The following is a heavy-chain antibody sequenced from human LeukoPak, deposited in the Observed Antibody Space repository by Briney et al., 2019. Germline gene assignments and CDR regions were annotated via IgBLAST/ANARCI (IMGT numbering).Heavy chain of an antibody. CDR1: GGSISSSSYY. J-gene: IGHJ5*02. CDR3: ARHRQQLAPTWWFDP. D-gene: IGHD6-13*01. Sequence: SETLSLTCTVSGGSISSSSYYWGWIRQPPGKGLEWIGSIYYSGSTYYNPSLKSRVTISVDTSKNQFSLKLSSVTAADTAVYYCARHRQQLAPTWWFDPWGQGTLVTVSS. V-gene: IGHV4-39*01. CDR2: IYYSGST.